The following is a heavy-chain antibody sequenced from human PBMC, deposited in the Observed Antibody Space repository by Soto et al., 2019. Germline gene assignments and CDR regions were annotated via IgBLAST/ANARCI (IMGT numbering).Heavy chain of an antibody. Sequence: SVKVSCKASGGTFSSYAISWVRQAPGQGLEWMGGIIPIFGTANYAQKFQGRVTITADESTSTAYMELSSLRSEETAVYYCARGRDYYDSSGYYSYNWFDPWGQGTLVTVSS. CDR2: IIPIFGTA. D-gene: IGHD3-22*01. J-gene: IGHJ5*02. CDR1: GGTFSSYA. CDR3: ARGRDYYDSSGYYSYNWFDP. V-gene: IGHV1-69*13.